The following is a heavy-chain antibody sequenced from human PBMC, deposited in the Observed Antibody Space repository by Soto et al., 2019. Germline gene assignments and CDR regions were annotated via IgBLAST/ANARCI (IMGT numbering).Heavy chain of an antibody. V-gene: IGHV3-53*04. D-gene: IGHD3-22*01. Sequence: EVQLVESGGGLVQPGGSLRLSCAASGFTVSSNYMSWVRQAPGKGLEWVSVIYSGGSTYYADSVKGRFTISRHNSKNTLYLHVSSLRAEDTAVYYCARMTDYYDSSGDWFDPWGQGTLVAVS. CDR2: IYSGGST. CDR1: GFTVSSNY. CDR3: ARMTDYYDSSGDWFDP. J-gene: IGHJ5*02.